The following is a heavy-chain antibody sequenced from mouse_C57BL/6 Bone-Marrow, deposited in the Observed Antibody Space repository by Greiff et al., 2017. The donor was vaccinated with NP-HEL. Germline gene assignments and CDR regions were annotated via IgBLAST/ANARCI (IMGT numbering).Heavy chain of an antibody. CDR2: IDPENGDT. CDR1: GFNITDDY. CDR3: TTPFYYYGSSPGV. Sequence: EVQLQQSGAELVRPGASVKLSCTASGFNITDDYMHWVKQRPEQGLEWIGWIDPENGDTEYASKFQGKATITADTSSNTAYLQLSSLTSEDTAVYYCTTPFYYYGSSPGVWGTGTTVTVSS. J-gene: IGHJ1*03. V-gene: IGHV14-4*01. D-gene: IGHD1-1*01.